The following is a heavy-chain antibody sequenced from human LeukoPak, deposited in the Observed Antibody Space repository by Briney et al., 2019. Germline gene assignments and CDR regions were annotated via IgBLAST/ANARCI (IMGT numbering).Heavy chain of an antibody. Sequence: KAGGSLRLSCAASGFSLSDYYMSWIRQAPGKGLEWLSYITSSGSTIYYADSVKGRFTISKDNAKNLLYLQMNSLRVEDTAVYYCARPLGGEDSFYYMDVWGKGTTVIISS. CDR3: ARPLGGEDSFYYMDV. CDR2: ITSSGSTI. V-gene: IGHV3-11*04. J-gene: IGHJ6*03. CDR1: GFSLSDYY. D-gene: IGHD2-21*01.